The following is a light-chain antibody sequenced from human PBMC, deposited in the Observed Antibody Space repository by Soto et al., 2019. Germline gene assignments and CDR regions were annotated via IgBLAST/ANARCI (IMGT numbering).Light chain of an antibody. CDR3: QVWDSSSDHPAVV. CDR2: YDS. CDR1: NIGSKS. Sequence: SYELTQPPSVSVAPGKTARITCGGNNIGSKSVHWYQQKPGQAPVLVIYYDSDRPSGIPERFSGSNSGNTATLTISRVEAGDEDDYYCQVWDSSSDHPAVVFGGGTKLTVL. J-gene: IGLJ2*01. V-gene: IGLV3-21*04.